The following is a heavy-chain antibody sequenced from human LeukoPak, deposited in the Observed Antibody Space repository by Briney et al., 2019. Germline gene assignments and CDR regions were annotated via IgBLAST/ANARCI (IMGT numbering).Heavy chain of an antibody. J-gene: IGHJ5*02. CDR1: GYTFTGYY. V-gene: IGHV1-2*02. D-gene: IGHD1-26*01. CDR3: ARDGSGSGANKEWFDP. Sequence: ASVKVSCKASGYTFTGYYMHWVRQSPGQGPEWMGGINPNSGGTNYAQKFQGRVTMTRDTSISTAYMELSRLRSDDTAVYYCARDGSGSGANKEWFDPWGQGTLVTVSS. CDR2: INPNSGGT.